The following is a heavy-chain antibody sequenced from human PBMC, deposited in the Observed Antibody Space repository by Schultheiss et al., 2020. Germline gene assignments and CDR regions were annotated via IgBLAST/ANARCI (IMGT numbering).Heavy chain of an antibody. J-gene: IGHJ4*02. Sequence: GGSLRLSCAASGFTFSSYSMNWVRQAPGKGLEWVSSISSSSSYIYYADSVKGRFTISRDNAKNSLYLQMNSLRAEDTAVYYCAREPSTHYYDSSGLDYWGQGTLVTVSS. D-gene: IGHD3-22*01. CDR3: AREPSTHYYDSSGLDY. V-gene: IGHV3-21*01. CDR1: GFTFSSYS. CDR2: ISSSSSYI.